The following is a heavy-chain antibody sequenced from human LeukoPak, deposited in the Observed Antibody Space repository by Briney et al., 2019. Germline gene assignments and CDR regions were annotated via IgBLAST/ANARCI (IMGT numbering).Heavy chain of an antibody. CDR3: ARGSPMLRGRPFDY. Sequence: GGSLRLSCAASGFTFNNYAMSWVRQAPGKGLEWVSVIYSGGSTYYADSVKGRFTISRDNSKNTLYLQMNSLRAEDTAVYYCARGSPMLRGRPFDYWGQGTLVTVSS. D-gene: IGHD3-10*01. V-gene: IGHV3-23*03. J-gene: IGHJ4*02. CDR1: GFTFNNYA. CDR2: IYSGGST.